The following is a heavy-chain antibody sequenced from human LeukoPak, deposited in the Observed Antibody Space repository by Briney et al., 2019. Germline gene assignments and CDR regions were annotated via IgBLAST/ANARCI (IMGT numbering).Heavy chain of an antibody. CDR1: GFTFSSYE. J-gene: IGHJ4*02. Sequence: PGGSLRLSCAVSGFTFSSYEMNWVRQAPGKGLEWVSYISSSGSTIYYADSVKGRFTISRDNARNSLYLQMNSLRAEDTAVYYCAREGMMITFGGPWGYFDYRGQGTLVTVSS. V-gene: IGHV3-48*03. D-gene: IGHD3-16*01. CDR3: AREGMMITFGGPWGYFDY. CDR2: ISSSGSTI.